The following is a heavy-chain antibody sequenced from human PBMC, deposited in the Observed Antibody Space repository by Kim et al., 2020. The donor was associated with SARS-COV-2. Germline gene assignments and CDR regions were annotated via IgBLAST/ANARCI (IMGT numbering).Heavy chain of an antibody. CDR3: AKAPQTWEDWYFDL. CDR2: ISYDGSNK. J-gene: IGHJ2*01. V-gene: IGHV3-30*18. D-gene: IGHD1-26*01. Sequence: GGSLRLSCAASGFTFSSYGMHWVRQAPGKGLEWVAVISYDGSNKYYADSVKGRFTISRDNSKNTLYLQMNSLRAEDTAVYYCAKAPQTWEDWYFDLWGRGTLGSVSS. CDR1: GFTFSSYG.